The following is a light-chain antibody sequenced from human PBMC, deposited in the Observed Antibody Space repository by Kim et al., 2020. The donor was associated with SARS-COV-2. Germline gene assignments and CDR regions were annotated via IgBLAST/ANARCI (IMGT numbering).Light chain of an antibody. CDR1: QSVSSN. CDR2: GAS. CDR3: HQYNNWPWT. J-gene: IGKJ1*01. V-gene: IGKV3-15*01. Sequence: GSPGERAALSCRASQSVSSNLAWYQQKPGQAPRLLIYGASTRATGIPARFSGSGSGTEFTLTISSLQSEDLAIYHCHQYNNWPWTFGQGTKVDIK.